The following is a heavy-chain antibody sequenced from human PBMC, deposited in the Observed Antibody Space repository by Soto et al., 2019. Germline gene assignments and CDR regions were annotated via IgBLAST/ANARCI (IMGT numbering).Heavy chain of an antibody. CDR2: INGGGASA. D-gene: IGHD6-19*01. V-gene: IGHV3-23*01. Sequence: VQLLESGGGLVQPGGSLRLSCSASGFTFSSYAMTWVRQAPGKGLEWVSIINGGGASAYYADSVKGRFTISRNNSKNTLYQQMNSLRVEDTAIYYCAKEREAGWYYFDFWGQGILVTVSS. CDR3: AKEREAGWYYFDF. J-gene: IGHJ4*02. CDR1: GFTFSSYA.